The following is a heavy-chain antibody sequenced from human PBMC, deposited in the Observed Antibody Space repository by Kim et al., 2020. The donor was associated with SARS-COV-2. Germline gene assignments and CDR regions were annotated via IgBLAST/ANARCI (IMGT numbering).Heavy chain of an antibody. CDR2: IRGNGDNT. CDR3: ARVIGSGYYYYFDY. J-gene: IGHJ4*02. CDR1: GFTFSTDS. Sequence: GGSLRLSCAASGFTFSTDSMGWVRQAPGKGLEWVSAIRGNGDNTYYADSAKVRFTISRYNYRNTLYVHLNSLRAEDAALYYCARVIGSGYYYYFDYWGQGALVTVSS. V-gene: IGHV3-23*01. D-gene: IGHD3-22*01.